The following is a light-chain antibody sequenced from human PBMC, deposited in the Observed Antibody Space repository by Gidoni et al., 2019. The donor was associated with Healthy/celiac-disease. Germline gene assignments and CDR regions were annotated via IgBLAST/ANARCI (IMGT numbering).Light chain of an antibody. CDR3: QPYNNWPKT. Sequence: EIVMTQSPATLSVSPGESATLSCRASQSVSSNLAWYQQKPGQAPRLLIYGASTRAPGIPARFSGSWSGTEFTLTISSLQSEDFAVYYFQPYNNWPKTFGQGTKVEIK. CDR1: QSVSSN. J-gene: IGKJ1*01. CDR2: GAS. V-gene: IGKV3-15*01.